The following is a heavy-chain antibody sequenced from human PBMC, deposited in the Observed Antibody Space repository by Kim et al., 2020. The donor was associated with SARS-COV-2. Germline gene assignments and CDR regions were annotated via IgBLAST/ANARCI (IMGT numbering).Heavy chain of an antibody. D-gene: IGHD5-12*01. Sequence: SETLSLTCTVSGGSISSYYWSWIRQPPGKGLEWIGYIYYSGSTNYNPSLKSRVTISVDTSKNQFSLKLSSVTAADTAVYYCARAGPERWLQTDPEFDYWGQGTLVTVSS. J-gene: IGHJ4*02. V-gene: IGHV4-59*08. CDR1: GGSISSYY. CDR2: IYYSGST. CDR3: ARAGPERWLQTDPEFDY.